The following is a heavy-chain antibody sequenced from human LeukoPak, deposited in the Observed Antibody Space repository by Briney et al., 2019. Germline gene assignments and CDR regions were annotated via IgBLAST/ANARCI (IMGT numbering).Heavy chain of an antibody. D-gene: IGHD6-6*01. V-gene: IGHV3-7*01. CDR2: IKQDGSEK. CDR1: GFTFSSYW. J-gene: IGHJ5*02. Sequence: SGGSLRLSCAASGFTFSSYWMSWVRQAPGKGLEWVANIKQDGSEKYYVDSVKGRFTISRDNAKNSLYLQMNSLRAEDTAVYYCARDFRSSSVPLRFDPWGQGTLVTVSS. CDR3: ARDFRSSSVPLRFDP.